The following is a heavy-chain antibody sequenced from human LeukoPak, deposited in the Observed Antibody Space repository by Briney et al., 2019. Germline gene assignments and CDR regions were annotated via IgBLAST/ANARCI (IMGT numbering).Heavy chain of an antibody. CDR2: IKSKTDGGTT. J-gene: IGHJ4*02. CDR3: TLSNYYGSGSYSGY. D-gene: IGHD3-10*01. Sequence: GGSLRLSCAASGFTFSSYSMNWVRQAPGKGLEWVGRIKSKTDGGTTDYAAPVKGRFTISRDDSKNTLYLQMNSLKTEDTAVYYCTLSNYYGSGSYSGYWGQGTLVTVSS. CDR1: GFTFSSYS. V-gene: IGHV3-15*01.